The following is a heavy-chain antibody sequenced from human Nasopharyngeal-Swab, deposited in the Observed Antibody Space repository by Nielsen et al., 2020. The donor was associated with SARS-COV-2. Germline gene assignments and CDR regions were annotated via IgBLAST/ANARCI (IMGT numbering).Heavy chain of an antibody. D-gene: IGHD1-7*01. V-gene: IGHV3-11*01. Sequence: GESLKISCAASGFTFSDYYMSWIRQAPGKGLEWVSYISSSGSTIYYADSVKGRFTISRGNAKNSLYLQMNSLRAEDTAVYYCARLKHDWNYGGATYFDYWGQGTLVTVSS. CDR2: ISSSGSTI. CDR1: GFTFSDYY. J-gene: IGHJ4*02. CDR3: ARLKHDWNYGGATYFDY.